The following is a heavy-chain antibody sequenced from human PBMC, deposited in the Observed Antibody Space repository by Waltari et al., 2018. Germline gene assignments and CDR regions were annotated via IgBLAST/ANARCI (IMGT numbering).Heavy chain of an antibody. V-gene: IGHV1-18*01. CDR1: CYTFTSYG. CDR2: ISAYNGNT. Sequence: QVQLVHSGSEVKKPAASVKASCKASCYTFTSYGHSCVQKAPGQGLEWMGWISAYNGNTNYAQKIQGRVTMTTDTSTSTAYMELRSLRSDDTAVYYCARERMDYYYMDVWGKGTTVTVSS. J-gene: IGHJ6*03. CDR3: ARERMDYYYMDV.